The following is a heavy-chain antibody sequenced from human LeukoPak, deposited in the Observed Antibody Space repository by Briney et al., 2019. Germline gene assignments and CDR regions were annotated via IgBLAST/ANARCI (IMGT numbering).Heavy chain of an antibody. CDR2: MNPTSGKA. J-gene: IGHJ6*02. CDR3: ARDFFDGHGYTFYYYGMDV. CDR1: GYTFTNYD. D-gene: IGHD3-22*01. V-gene: IGHV1-8*01. Sequence: GPVKVSCKASGYTFTNYDVNWVRQATGQGLEWMGWMNPTSGKAGFAQRFQGRVSMTRNISISTAYMELSSLRFEDTAVYYCARDFFDGHGYTFYYYGMDVWGQGTTVTVSS.